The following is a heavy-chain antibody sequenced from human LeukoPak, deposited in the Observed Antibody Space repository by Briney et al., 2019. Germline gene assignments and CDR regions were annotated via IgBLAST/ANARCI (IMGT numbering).Heavy chain of an antibody. V-gene: IGHV3-30*02. CDR2: IRYDGSNK. D-gene: IGHD3-10*01. CDR3: ARDLVGVMGYGSGSQGDWFDP. CDR1: GFTFSNSG. J-gene: IGHJ5*02. Sequence: GGSLRLSCAASGFTFSNSGMHWVRQAPGKGLEWVAFIRYDGSNKYYADSVKGRFTISRDNSKNTLYLQMNSLRAEDTAVYYCARDLVGVMGYGSGSQGDWFDPWGQGTLVTVSS.